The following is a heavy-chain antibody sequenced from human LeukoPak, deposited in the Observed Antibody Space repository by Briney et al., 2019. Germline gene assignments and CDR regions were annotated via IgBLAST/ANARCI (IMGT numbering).Heavy chain of an antibody. CDR1: GYTFTSYG. V-gene: IGHV1-8*02. Sequence: ASVKVSCKASGYTFTSYGISLVRQAPGQWLEWMGWMNPNSGNTGYAQKFQGRVTMTRNTSISTAYMELSSLRSEDTAVYYCASSTMGRYGSGSSNWGQGTLVTVS. CDR3: ASSTMGRYGSGSSN. J-gene: IGHJ4*02. CDR2: MNPNSGNT. D-gene: IGHD3-10*01.